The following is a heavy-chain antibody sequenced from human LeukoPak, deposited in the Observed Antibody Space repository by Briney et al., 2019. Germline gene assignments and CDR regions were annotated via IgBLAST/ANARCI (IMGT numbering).Heavy chain of an antibody. V-gene: IGHV3-30*02. Sequence: GGSLRLSCAASGFTFSSYGMHWVRQAPGKGLEWVAFIRYDGSNKYYADSVKGRFTISRDNSKNTLYLQMNSLRAEDTAVYYCAKPTVEALHWYFDLWGRGTLVTVSS. J-gene: IGHJ2*01. D-gene: IGHD4-23*01. CDR2: IRYDGSNK. CDR1: GFTFSSYG. CDR3: AKPTVEALHWYFDL.